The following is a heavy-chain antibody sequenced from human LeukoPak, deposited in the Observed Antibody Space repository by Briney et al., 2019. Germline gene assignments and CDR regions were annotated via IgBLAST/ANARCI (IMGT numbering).Heavy chain of an antibody. CDR3: SRDPTTIARGYFDY. CDR2: IRTKAHGGTA. Sequence: GGSLRLSCTASGFTFSDYAMSWFRQAPGKGLDWVGFIRTKAHGGTAEYAASVKDRFTISRDDSKSFAHLQMNSLKIEDTAVYYCSRDPTTIARGYFDYWGQGTLVTVSS. D-gene: IGHD4-11*01. J-gene: IGHJ4*02. CDR1: GFTFSDYA. V-gene: IGHV3-49*03.